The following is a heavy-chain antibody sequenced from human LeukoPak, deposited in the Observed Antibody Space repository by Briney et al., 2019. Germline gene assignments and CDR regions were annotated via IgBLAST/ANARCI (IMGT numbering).Heavy chain of an antibody. V-gene: IGHV3-30*18. CDR2: ISYDGSNK. CDR3: AKDLGLVTFDY. D-gene: IGHD3/OR15-3a*01. Sequence: GRSLRLSCAASGFTFSSYGMHWVRQAPGKGLEWVAVISYDGSNKYYADSVKGRFTISRDNSKNTLYLQMNSLRAEDTAVYYRAKDLGLVTFDYWGQGTLVTVSS. CDR1: GFTFSSYG. J-gene: IGHJ4*02.